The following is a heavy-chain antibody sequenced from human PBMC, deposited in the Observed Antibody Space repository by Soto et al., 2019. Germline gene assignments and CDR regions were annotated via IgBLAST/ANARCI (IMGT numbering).Heavy chain of an antibody. Sequence: QITLKESGPTLAKPTQTLTLTCTFSGFSLSTSGVGVGWIRQPPGKALEWLALIYWDDDKRYSPSLRSRLTITKDTSKNQVVLTMTNMDPVDTATYYCAHTGSMTTVTKGAFDIWGQGTMVTVSS. CDR2: IYWDDDK. V-gene: IGHV2-5*02. CDR3: AHTGSMTTVTKGAFDI. J-gene: IGHJ3*02. D-gene: IGHD4-17*01. CDR1: GFSLSTSGVG.